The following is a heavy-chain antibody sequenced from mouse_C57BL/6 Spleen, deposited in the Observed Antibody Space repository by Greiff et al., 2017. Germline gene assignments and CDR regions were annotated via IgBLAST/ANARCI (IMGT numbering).Heavy chain of an antibody. CDR1: GYSFTDYN. D-gene: IGHD2-3*01. Sequence: EVQLQQPGPELVKPGASVKISCKASGYSFTDYNMNWVKPSNGKSLEWIGVINPNDGTTSYNQTVKGKDTLTVDQASSTAYMQLNSLTSEDAAVYYCARGGYVGYFAYWGQGTLVTVSA. V-gene: IGHV1-39*01. J-gene: IGHJ3*01. CDR2: INPNDGTT. CDR3: ARGGYVGYFAY.